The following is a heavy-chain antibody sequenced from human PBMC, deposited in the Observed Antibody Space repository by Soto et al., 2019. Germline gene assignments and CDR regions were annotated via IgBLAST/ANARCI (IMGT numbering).Heavy chain of an antibody. J-gene: IGHJ5*02. CDR2: INHSGST. CDR1: GGSFSGYY. Sequence: PSETLSLTCAVYGGSFSGYYWSWIRQPPGKGLEWIGEINHSGSTNYNPSLKSRVTISVDTSKNQFSLKLSSVTAADTAVYYCARQASGYYYGWFDPWGQGTLVTVSS. V-gene: IGHV4-34*01. D-gene: IGHD3-22*01. CDR3: ARQASGYYYGWFDP.